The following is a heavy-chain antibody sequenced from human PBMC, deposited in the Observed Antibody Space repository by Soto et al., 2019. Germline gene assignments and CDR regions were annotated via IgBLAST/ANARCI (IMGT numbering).Heavy chain of an antibody. CDR2: ISYDGNNK. CDR3: AKEGLYKTLDY. J-gene: IGHJ4*01. CDR1: GFTFKSYA. D-gene: IGHD1-1*01. V-gene: IGHV3-30*18. Sequence: QVQLVESGGGVVQPGRSLRLSCAASGFTFKSYAMHWVRQAPGKGLEWVAVISYDGNNKYYADSVKGGFTISRDIPKNTLYLQLSSLRAEDTAVYYCAKEGLYKTLDYWGQGTLVTVSS.